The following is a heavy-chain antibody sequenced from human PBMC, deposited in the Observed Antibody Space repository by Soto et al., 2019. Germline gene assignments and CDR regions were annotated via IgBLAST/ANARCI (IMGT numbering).Heavy chain of an antibody. Sequence: ASVKVSCKASRYTFTGYYMHWVRQAPGQGLEWMGGIIPIFGTANYAQKFQGRVTITADESTSTAYMELSGLRSEDTAVYYCARDYPPREYSSSWYVSWGQGTLVTVSS. D-gene: IGHD6-13*01. V-gene: IGHV1-69*13. CDR2: IIPIFGTA. J-gene: IGHJ5*01. CDR1: RYTFTGYY. CDR3: ARDYPPREYSSSWYVS.